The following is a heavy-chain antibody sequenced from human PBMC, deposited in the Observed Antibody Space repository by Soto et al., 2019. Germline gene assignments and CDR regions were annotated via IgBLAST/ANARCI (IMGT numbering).Heavy chain of an antibody. Sequence: ASVKVSCKASGYTFTSYDINWVRQATGQGLEWMGWMNPNSGNTGYAQKFQGRVTMTRNTSISTAYMELSSLRSEDTAVYYCARSGESVVVVAAQNWFDPWGQGTLVTVSS. D-gene: IGHD2-15*01. CDR2: MNPNSGNT. J-gene: IGHJ5*02. V-gene: IGHV1-8*01. CDR1: GYTFTSYD. CDR3: ARSGESVVVVAAQNWFDP.